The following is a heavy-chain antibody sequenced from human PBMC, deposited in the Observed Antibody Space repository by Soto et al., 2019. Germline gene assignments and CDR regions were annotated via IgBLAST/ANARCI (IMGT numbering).Heavy chain of an antibody. V-gene: IGHV3-21*01. CDR1: GFTFSIYS. CDR3: ARDPAACVSSRFDP. CDR2: ISSSSIYI. Sequence: EVQLVESGGGVAKLGGSLRLSCGASGFTFSIYSMNWVRQATGKGLEWVSCISSSSIYIYYADSVKGRLTISRDNAKNSLYLQMNSLRDEDTAVYYCARDPAACVSSRFDPWGQGTLVTVS. D-gene: IGHD2-15*01. J-gene: IGHJ5*02.